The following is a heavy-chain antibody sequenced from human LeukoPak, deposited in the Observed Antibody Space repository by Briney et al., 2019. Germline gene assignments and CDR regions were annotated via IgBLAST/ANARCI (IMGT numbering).Heavy chain of an antibody. D-gene: IGHD3-3*01. J-gene: IGHJ4*02. Sequence: KPSETLSLTCAVYGGSFSGYFWGWIRQPPGKGLEWIGSIYDSGSTYYNPSLKSRVTISVDTSKNQFSLKLNSVTAADTAMYYCQSRFLEWLLDYWGQGTLVTVSS. CDR2: IYDSGST. V-gene: IGHV4-34*01. CDR1: GGSFSGYF. CDR3: QSRFLEWLLDY.